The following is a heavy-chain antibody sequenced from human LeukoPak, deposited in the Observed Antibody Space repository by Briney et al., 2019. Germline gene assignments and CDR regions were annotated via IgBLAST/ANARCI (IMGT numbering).Heavy chain of an antibody. CDR1: GFAFSSYA. D-gene: IGHD3-22*01. Sequence: GGSLRLSCAASGFAFSSYAMAWVRQAPGKGLEWVSSIRLSASDTHYADSLQGRFTISRDNSKNTLYLQMDSLRAEDTAVYYCARDQHSGYSDYWGQGTLVTVSS. CDR3: ARDQHSGYSDY. V-gene: IGHV3-23*01. CDR2: IRLSASDT. J-gene: IGHJ4*02.